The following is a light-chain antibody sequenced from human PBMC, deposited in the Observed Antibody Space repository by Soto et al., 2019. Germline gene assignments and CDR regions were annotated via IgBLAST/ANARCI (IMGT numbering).Light chain of an antibody. J-gene: IGKJ2*01. CDR1: QSIGYW. Sequence: DIQMTQSPSRLSASVGDRVTITCRASQSIGYWLAWYQQKPGKAPKLLVHDASSLETGVPSRFSGSGSGTEFTLTISSLQPDDFATYYCQHYNSYSNSFGQGTKLEIK. CDR3: QHYNSYSNS. CDR2: DAS. V-gene: IGKV1-5*01.